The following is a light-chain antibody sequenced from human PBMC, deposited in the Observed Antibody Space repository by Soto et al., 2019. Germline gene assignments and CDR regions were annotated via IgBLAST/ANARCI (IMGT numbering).Light chain of an antibody. Sequence: DIQMTQSPSSLSASVGDRVTITCQASRDISNHLNWYQKKPGKAPKLLIYDASNLETGVPSRFXGSGSETDFTFTISSLQAEDSATYYCQQYDNLPPYTFGQGTKLEIK. CDR3: QQYDNLPPYT. J-gene: IGKJ2*01. V-gene: IGKV1-33*01. CDR2: DAS. CDR1: RDISNH.